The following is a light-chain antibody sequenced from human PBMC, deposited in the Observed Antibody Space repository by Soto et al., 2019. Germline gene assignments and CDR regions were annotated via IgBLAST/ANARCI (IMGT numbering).Light chain of an antibody. V-gene: IGLV2-14*03. Sequence: LTQPASVSGSPGQSISISCTGTTSDVGRYNYVSWYQQHPGKAPKLMIYDVSYRPSWVSNRFSGSKSGITASLTISGLQAEDEADYYCNSFTTSSTYVFGTGTKVTVL. CDR2: DVS. J-gene: IGLJ1*01. CDR1: TSDVGRYNY. CDR3: NSFTTSSTYV.